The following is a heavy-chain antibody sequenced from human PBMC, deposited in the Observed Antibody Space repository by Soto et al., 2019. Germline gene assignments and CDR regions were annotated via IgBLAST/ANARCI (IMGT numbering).Heavy chain of an antibody. J-gene: IGHJ5*02. V-gene: IGHV1-18*01. CDR1: GYTNTIYG. CDR2: ISAYNGNT. Sequence: ASVNVSCKTSGYTNTIYGISWVRQAPGQGLEWMGWISAYNGNTNYAQKLQGRVTMTTDTSTSTAYMELRSLRSDDTAVYYCARDGAVGYCSSTSCYGGWWFDPWGQGTLVTVS. CDR3: ARDGAVGYCSSTSCYGGWWFDP. D-gene: IGHD2-2*01.